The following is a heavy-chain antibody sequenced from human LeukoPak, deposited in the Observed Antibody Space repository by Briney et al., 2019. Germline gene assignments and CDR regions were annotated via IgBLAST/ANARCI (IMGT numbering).Heavy chain of an antibody. CDR1: GGSISFYH. Sequence: SETLSLTCTVSGGSISFYHWSWIRQSPGKELEWIGDISESGSTNYMPSLESRVTISVDTSNQFSLKLSSVTAADTAVYYCARAGSGWYGGRLFEFWGPGALVAVSS. V-gene: IGHV4-59*01. CDR2: ISESGST. D-gene: IGHD6-13*01. J-gene: IGHJ4*02. CDR3: ARAGSGWYGGRLFEF.